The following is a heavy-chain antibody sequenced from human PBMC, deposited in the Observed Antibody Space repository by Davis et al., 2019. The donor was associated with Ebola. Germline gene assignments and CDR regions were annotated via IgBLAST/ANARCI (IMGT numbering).Heavy chain of an antibody. CDR3: ARGGLGYYYYGMDV. CDR2: IYYSGST. V-gene: IGHV4-39*01. D-gene: IGHD6-19*01. CDR1: GGSISSSSYY. J-gene: IGHJ6*04. Sequence: MPSETLSLTCTVSGGSISSSSYYWGWIRQPPGKGLEWIGSIYYSGSTYYNPSLKSRVTISVDTSKNQFSLKLSSVTAADTAVYYCARGGLGYYYYGMDVWGKGTTVTVSS.